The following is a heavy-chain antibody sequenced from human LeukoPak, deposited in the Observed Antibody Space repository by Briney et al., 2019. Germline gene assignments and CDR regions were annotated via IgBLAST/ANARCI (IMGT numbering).Heavy chain of an antibody. CDR2: NAAGGST. Sequence: GGSLRLSCAASGFTFSDYYMSWVRQAPGKGLEWVSLNAAGGSTSYADSVKGRFTISRDNAKNTLYLQMNSLRAEDTAVYYCARCPSSGRLFDYWGQGTLVTVSS. V-gene: IGHV3-74*01. CDR3: ARCPSSGRLFDY. J-gene: IGHJ4*02. D-gene: IGHD1-26*01. CDR1: GFTFSDYY.